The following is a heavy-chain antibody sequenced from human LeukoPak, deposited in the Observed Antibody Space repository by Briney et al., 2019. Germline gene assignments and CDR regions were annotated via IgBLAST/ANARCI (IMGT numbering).Heavy chain of an antibody. CDR1: GGTFSSYA. CDR3: ANTNYCSGGSCLYGMDV. CDR2: IIPIFGTT. Sequence: SVKVSCKASGGTFSSYAISWVRQAPGQGLEWMGGIIPIFGTTNYAQKFQGRVTITADESTSTAYMELSSLRSEDTAVYYCANTNYCSGGSCLYGMDVWGQGTTVTVSS. V-gene: IGHV1-69*13. J-gene: IGHJ6*02. D-gene: IGHD2-15*01.